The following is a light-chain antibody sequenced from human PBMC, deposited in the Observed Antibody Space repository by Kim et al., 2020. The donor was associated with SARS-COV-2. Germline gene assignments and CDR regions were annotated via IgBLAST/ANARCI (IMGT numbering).Light chain of an antibody. CDR3: QESFSASALT. CDR1: RSSSDY. Sequence: GDKVIITSRAGRSSSDYLNWYQQKPGKAPRLLIYSASTLHGGVPSRFSGSVSGTEFTLTITVLQPEDFATYYCQESFSASALTFGGGTKVDIK. V-gene: IGKV1-39*01. J-gene: IGKJ4*01. CDR2: SAS.